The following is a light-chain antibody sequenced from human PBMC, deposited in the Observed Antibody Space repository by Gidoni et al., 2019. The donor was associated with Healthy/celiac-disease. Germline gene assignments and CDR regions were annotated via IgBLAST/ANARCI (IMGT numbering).Light chain of an antibody. J-gene: IGKJ5*01. CDR1: QSVSSY. CDR3: QQRSNLIP. Sequence: EIVLTQSPATLSLSPGERATLSCRASQSVSSYLAWYQQKPGQAPRLLIYDASNRATGIPARFSGSGSGTDFTLTISSLEPEDFAVYYCQQRSNLIPFGQGTRLAIK. CDR2: DAS. V-gene: IGKV3-11*01.